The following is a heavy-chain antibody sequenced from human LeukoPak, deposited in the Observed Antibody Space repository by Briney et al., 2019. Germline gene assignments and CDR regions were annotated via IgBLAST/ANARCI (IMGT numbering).Heavy chain of an antibody. CDR1: GFTFSSYA. V-gene: IGHV3-21*01. D-gene: IGHD3-3*01. Sequence: GGSLRLSCAASGFTFSSYAMSWVRQAPGKGLEWVSSISSSSSYIYYADSVKGRFTISRDNAKNSLYLQMNSLRAEDTAVYYCARGRYDFWSGYSGGPDFDYWGQGTLVTVSS. J-gene: IGHJ4*02. CDR2: ISSSSSYI. CDR3: ARGRYDFWSGYSGGPDFDY.